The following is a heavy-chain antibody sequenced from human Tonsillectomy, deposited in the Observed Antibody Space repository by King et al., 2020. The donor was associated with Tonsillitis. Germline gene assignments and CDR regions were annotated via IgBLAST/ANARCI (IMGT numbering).Heavy chain of an antibody. D-gene: IGHD3-22*01. CDR2: ISDTGNDI. V-gene: IGHV3-21*01. CDR3: AIRPWYHSSGYYWNYFAY. J-gene: IGHJ4*02. CDR1: GFFSFSCYS. Sequence: VQLVESGGGLVKPGGSLRFSCAASGFFSFSCYSMNWVRQAPGKGLEWVSSISDTGNDIYYTDSVKGRFTVSRDNAKNSLYLQMNSLRAEDTAVYFCAIRPWYHSSGYYWNYFAYWGQGTLVTVSS.